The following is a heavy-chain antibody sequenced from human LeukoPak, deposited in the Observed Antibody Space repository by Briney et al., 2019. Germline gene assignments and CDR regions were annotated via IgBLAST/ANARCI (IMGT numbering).Heavy chain of an antibody. CDR1: GFTFSSYG. CDR3: AKDIVVVTAYYYYGMDV. J-gene: IGHJ6*02. CDR2: ISYDGSNK. D-gene: IGHD2-21*02. V-gene: IGHV3-30*18. Sequence: GGSLRLSCAASGFTFSSYGMPWVRQAPGKGLEWVAVISYDGSNKYYADSVKGRFTISRDNSKNTLYLQMNSLRAEDTAVYYCAKDIVVVTAYYYYGMDVWGQGTTVTVSS.